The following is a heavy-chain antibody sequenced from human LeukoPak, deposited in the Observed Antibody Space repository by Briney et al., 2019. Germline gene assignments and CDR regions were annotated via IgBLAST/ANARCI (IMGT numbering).Heavy chain of an antibody. CDR2: IYPGDSDT. CDR3: ARGGGNSWYTFDY. J-gene: IGHJ4*02. D-gene: IGHD6-13*01. CDR1: GYSFTSFW. Sequence: GESLKISCKGSGYSFTSFWIGWVRQMPGKGLEWMAIIYPGDSDTRYSPSFQGQVTISADKSISTAYLQWSSLKAPDTAMYYCARGGGNSWYTFDYWGQGTLVTVSS. V-gene: IGHV5-51*01.